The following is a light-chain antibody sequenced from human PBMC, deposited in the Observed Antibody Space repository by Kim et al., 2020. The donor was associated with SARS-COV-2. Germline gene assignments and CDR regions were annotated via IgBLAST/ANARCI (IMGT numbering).Light chain of an antibody. CDR3: NSRDSSGNHLSVV. CDR2: GKN. Sequence: SSELTQDPAVSVALGQTVRITCQGDSLRSYYASWYQQKPGQAPVLVIYGKNNRHSGIPDRFSGSSSGNTASLTITGAQAEDEADYYCNSRDSSGNHLSVV. J-gene: IGLJ2*01. CDR1: SLRSYY. V-gene: IGLV3-19*01.